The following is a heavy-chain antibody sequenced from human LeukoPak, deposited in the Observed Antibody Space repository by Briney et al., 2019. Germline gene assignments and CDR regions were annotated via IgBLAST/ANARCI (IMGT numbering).Heavy chain of an antibody. CDR2: INPNNGGT. D-gene: IGHD3-22*01. V-gene: IGHV1-2*02. CDR1: GYTFTGYY. J-gene: IGHJ4*02. CDR3: ARDKKNDYYDSSGLFDY. Sequence: ASVKVSCKASGYTFTGYYLHWVRQAPGQGLEWMGWINPNNGGTKSAQKFQGRVTMTSDTSITTAYMELSRLRSDDTAVYYCARDKKNDYYDSSGLFDYWGQGTLVTVSS.